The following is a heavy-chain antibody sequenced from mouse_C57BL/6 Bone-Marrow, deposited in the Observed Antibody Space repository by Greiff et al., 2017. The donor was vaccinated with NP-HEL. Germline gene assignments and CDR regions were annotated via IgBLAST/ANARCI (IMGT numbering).Heavy chain of an antibody. CDR3: ASGYYDYDGAMDY. CDR2: IYPGSGST. CDR1: GYTFTSYW. V-gene: IGHV1-55*01. J-gene: IGHJ4*01. D-gene: IGHD2-4*01. Sequence: QVQLQQPGAELVKPGASVKMSCKASGYTFTSYWITWVKQRPGQGLEWIGDIYPGSGSTNYNEKFKSKATLTVDTSSSTAYMQLSSLTSEDSAVYYCASGYYDYDGAMDYWGQGTSVTVSS.